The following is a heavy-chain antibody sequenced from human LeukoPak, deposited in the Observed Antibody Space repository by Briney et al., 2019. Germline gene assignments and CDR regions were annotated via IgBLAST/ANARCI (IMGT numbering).Heavy chain of an antibody. V-gene: IGHV3-23*01. J-gene: IGHJ4*02. Sequence: GGSLRLSCAASGFTFSSYAMSWVRQAPGKGLEWVSAISGSGGSTYYADSVKGRFTISRDNSKNTLYLQMNSLRAEDTAVYYCAKGGYCSGGSCYSGSVVDYWGQGTLVTVSS. CDR3: AKGGYCSGGSCYSGSVVDY. CDR2: ISGSGGST. D-gene: IGHD2-15*01. CDR1: GFTFSSYA.